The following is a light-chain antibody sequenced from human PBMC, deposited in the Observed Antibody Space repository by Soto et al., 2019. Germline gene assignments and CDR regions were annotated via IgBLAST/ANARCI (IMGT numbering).Light chain of an antibody. Sequence: DIQMTQSPSTLSASVGDRVTITCRASQSISSWLAWDQQKPGKAPKLLIYDASRLESGVPSRFSGSASGTEFTITISGLQPDDFETYYCHEYSSYSPTFGQGTKVDI. V-gene: IGKV1-5*01. CDR1: QSISSW. CDR3: HEYSSYSPT. CDR2: DAS. J-gene: IGKJ1*01.